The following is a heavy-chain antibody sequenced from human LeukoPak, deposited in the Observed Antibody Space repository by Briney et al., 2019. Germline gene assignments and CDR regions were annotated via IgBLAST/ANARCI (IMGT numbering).Heavy chain of an antibody. CDR2: INPNSGGT. J-gene: IGHJ4*02. CDR3: AVARLSNYVDAAMAY. D-gene: IGHD5-18*01. V-gene: IGHV1-2*02. CDR1: GYTFTGYY. Sequence: GASVKVSCKTSGYTFTGYYIHWVRQAPGQGLEWMGWINPNSGGTNSAQKFQGRVTMTRDTSIRTAYMELSRLRFDDTAVYYCAVARLSNYVDAAMAYWGQGTLVTVSS.